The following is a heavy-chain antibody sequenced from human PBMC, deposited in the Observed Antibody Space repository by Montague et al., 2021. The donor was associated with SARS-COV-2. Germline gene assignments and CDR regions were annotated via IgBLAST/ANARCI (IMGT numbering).Heavy chain of an antibody. J-gene: IGHJ3*01. Sequence: SETLSLTCTVSGGSISNYYWNWIRQPPGKGLEWIGYIYYSGNTNYNPSLKGRVTMSLDTSKTQFSLKLTSVTAADTAVYYCARMQWLGVRASDVWGQGTLVTVSS. CDR1: GGSISNYY. CDR2: IYYSGNT. CDR3: ARMQWLGVRASDV. V-gene: IGHV4-59*01. D-gene: IGHD3-10*01.